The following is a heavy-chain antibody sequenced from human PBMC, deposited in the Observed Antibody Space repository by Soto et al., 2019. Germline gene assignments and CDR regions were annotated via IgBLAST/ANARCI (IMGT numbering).Heavy chain of an antibody. D-gene: IGHD6-6*01. Sequence: PSQTLSLPCAISGDSVSSYSAAWNWIRQSPSRALEWLGRTYYTSNWYNDCAVSVKSRIPINSDTSKNPFPLQLHSETPEDTAVYYCARDVEQLVPYYYYGMDVWAQGTTVTV. CDR2: TYYTSNWYN. CDR3: ARDVEQLVPYYYYGMDV. J-gene: IGHJ6*02. CDR1: GDSVSSYSAA. V-gene: IGHV6-1*01.